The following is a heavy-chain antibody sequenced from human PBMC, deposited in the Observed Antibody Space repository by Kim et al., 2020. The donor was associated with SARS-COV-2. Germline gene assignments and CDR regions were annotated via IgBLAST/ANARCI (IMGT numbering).Heavy chain of an antibody. CDR1: GYTFTSYS. D-gene: IGHD3-9*01. CDR2: INTITGDP. V-gene: IGHV7-4-1*02. Sequence: ASVKVSCKASGYTFTSYSINWVRQAPGQGLEWMGWINTITGDPTYAQGFTGRFVFSLDTSVSTAYLQISGLKAEDTAIYYCVRGGGILTGYYLRFDYWGQGTLVTVSS. CDR3: VRGGGILTGYYLRFDY. J-gene: IGHJ4*02.